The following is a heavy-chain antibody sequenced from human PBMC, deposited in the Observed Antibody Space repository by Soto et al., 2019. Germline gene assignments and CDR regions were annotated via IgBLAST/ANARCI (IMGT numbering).Heavy chain of an antibody. CDR3: ARPKGTYSSGYYYFDF. J-gene: IGHJ4*02. CDR2: IIPLFGTA. CDR1: GSTFSTYA. Sequence: QVQLEQSGGEVKQPGSSVRVSCKTSGSTFSTYAINWVRQAPGQGLEWMGAIIPLFGTADYSQKFQGRVTITADESTSTAYMELSSLRFDDTAVYFCARPKGTYSSGYYYFDFWGQGTLVTVSS. D-gene: IGHD6-19*01. V-gene: IGHV1-69*01.